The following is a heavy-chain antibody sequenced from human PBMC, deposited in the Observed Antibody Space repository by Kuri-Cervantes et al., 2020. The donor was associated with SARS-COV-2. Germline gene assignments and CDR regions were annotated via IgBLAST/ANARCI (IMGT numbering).Heavy chain of an antibody. V-gene: IGHV3-23*01. CDR3: ATGWSLAI. D-gene: IGHD2-8*01. CDR1: GFTFSSYA. J-gene: IGHJ4*02. CDR2: ISGSGGST. Sequence: GESLKISCAASGFTFSSYAMSWVRQAPGKGLEWVSAISGSGGSTYYADSVKGRFTISRDNSRNTLYLQMNSLRVEDTAVYYCATGWSLAIWGQGTLVTVSS.